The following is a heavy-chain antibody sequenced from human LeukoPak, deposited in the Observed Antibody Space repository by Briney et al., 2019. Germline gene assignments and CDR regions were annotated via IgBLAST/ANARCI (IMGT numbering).Heavy chain of an antibody. J-gene: IGHJ4*02. CDR3: ARDRW. V-gene: IGHV4-30-2*01. Sequence: SQTLSPTCTVSGGSTSSGGYYWSWIRQPPGKGLEWVGYIYHSGSTYYNPSLKSRVTISVDRSKNQFSLKLSSVTAADTAVYYCARDRWWGQGTLVTVSS. CDR1: GGSTSSGGYY. D-gene: IGHD4-23*01. CDR2: IYHSGST.